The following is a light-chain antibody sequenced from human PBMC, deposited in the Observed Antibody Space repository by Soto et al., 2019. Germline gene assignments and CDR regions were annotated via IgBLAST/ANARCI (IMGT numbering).Light chain of an antibody. Sequence: EIVMTQSPATLSVSPGERATLSCRASQSVSHYLGWYQQKPGQPPRLLIYGASTRATGIPARFSGSGSGTEVTLTISSLQSEDFAVYYCQQYNNRLTFGGGTKVEIK. CDR3: QQYNNRLT. J-gene: IGKJ4*01. CDR2: GAS. V-gene: IGKV3D-15*01. CDR1: QSVSHY.